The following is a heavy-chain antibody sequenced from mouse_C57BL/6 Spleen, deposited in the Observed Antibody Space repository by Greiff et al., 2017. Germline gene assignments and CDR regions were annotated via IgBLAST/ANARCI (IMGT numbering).Heavy chain of an antibody. J-gene: IGHJ1*03. CDR1: GYTFTSYW. CDR3: ARYYGSSHRYFDV. CDR2: IHPNSGST. V-gene: IGHV1-64*01. Sequence: QVQLQQPGAELVKPGASVKLSCKASGYTFTSYWMHWVKQRPGQGLEWIGMIHPNSGSTNYNEKFKSKATLTVDQSSSTAYMQLSSLTSEDSAVYYCARYYGSSHRYFDVWGTGTTVTVSS. D-gene: IGHD1-1*01.